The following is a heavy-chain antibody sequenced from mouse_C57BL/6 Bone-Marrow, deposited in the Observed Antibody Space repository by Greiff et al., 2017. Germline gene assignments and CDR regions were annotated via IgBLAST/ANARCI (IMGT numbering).Heavy chain of an antibody. CDR2: IDPGNGGT. J-gene: IGHJ2*01. CDR1: GYTFTSYW. V-gene: IGHV1-53*01. CDR3: ARGNYYGRSRGVD. D-gene: IGHD1-1*01. Sequence: QVQLQQSGPELVKPGASVKLSCKASGYTFTSYWMHWVKQRPGQGLEWIGNIDPGNGGTNYNEKFKSKATLTVDKSSSTAYMQLSSLTSEDSAVYDCARGNYYGRSRGVDWGEGATPAVAS.